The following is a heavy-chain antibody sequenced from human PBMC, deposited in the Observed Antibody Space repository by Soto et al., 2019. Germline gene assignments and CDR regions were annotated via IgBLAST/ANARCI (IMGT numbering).Heavy chain of an antibody. Sequence: RHAPGKGLEWVSYISSSGATTYYADSVKGRFTISRDNAKNSLYLQMNSLRAEDSAVYYCATCCGSTRLEVYWSQGTLVTVTS. CDR2: ISSSGATT. CDR3: ATCCGSTRLEVY. J-gene: IGHJ4*02. D-gene: IGHD2-15*01. V-gene: IGHV3-11*01.